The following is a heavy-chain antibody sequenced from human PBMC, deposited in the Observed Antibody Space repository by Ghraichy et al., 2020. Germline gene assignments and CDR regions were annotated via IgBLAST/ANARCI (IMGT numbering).Heavy chain of an antibody. J-gene: IGHJ6*02. D-gene: IGHD6-13*01. Sequence: GESLNISCAASGFTFSSYGMHWVRQAPGKGLEWVAFIRYDGSNKYYADSVKGRFTISRDNSKNTLYLQMNSLRAEDTAVYYCAKVVYSSSWYYYYYGMDVWGQGTTVTVSS. CDR2: IRYDGSNK. V-gene: IGHV3-30*02. CDR3: AKVVYSSSWYYYYYGMDV. CDR1: GFTFSSYG.